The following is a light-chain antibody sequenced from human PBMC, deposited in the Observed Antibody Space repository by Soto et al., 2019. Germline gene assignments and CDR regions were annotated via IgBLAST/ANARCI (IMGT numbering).Light chain of an antibody. V-gene: IGKV1-5*01. CDR1: QSVSSW. CDR3: QQYNSYFLT. Sequence: DIQMTQSPSTLSASVGDRVTITCRASQSVSSWLAWYQQKPGKAPKPLIYDASSLESEISPRFSGSGFGTEFTLTISNLQPDDSATYHCQQYNSYFLTFGGGTKVEIK. J-gene: IGKJ4*01. CDR2: DAS.